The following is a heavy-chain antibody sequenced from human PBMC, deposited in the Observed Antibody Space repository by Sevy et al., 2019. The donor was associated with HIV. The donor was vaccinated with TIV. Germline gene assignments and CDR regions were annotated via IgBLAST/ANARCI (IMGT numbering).Heavy chain of an antibody. V-gene: IGHV3-33*01. J-gene: IGHJ4*02. CDR3: ARDLEFYDYGAYGPSFMPDY. Sequence: GESLKISCAASGFTFSSYGMHWVRQAPGKGLEWVAVIWVDGSNTNYADSVKGRFTISRDIDENTLHLQMKSLTAEDTAVYYCARDLEFYDYGAYGPSFMPDYWGPGTLVTVTS. D-gene: IGHD3-16*01. CDR2: IWVDGSNT. CDR1: GFTFSSYG.